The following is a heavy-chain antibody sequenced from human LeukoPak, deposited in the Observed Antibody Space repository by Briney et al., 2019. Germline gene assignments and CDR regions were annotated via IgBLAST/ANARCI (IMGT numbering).Heavy chain of an antibody. CDR3: ARRLYDSSGYYTTYFDY. V-gene: IGHV4-61*01. CDR1: GGSISSSSYY. CDR2: IYYSGST. J-gene: IGHJ4*02. D-gene: IGHD3-22*01. Sequence: SETLSLTRTVSGGSISSSSYYWSWIRQPPGKGLEWIGYIYYSGSTNYNPSLKSRVTISVDTSKNQFSLKLSSVTAADTAVYYYARRLYDSSGYYTTYFDYWGQGTLVTVSS.